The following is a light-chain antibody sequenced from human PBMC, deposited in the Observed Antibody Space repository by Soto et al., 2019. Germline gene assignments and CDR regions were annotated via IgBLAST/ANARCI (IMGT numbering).Light chain of an antibody. Sequence: EIVLTQSPGTLSLSPGERATLSCRASQSISSNYLAWYQQKPGQAPRLLIYGASSRATDIPDRFSGSGSGTDFTITISRLEPEDFAVYYCQHYGSSRWTFGQGTKVEIK. CDR3: QHYGSSRWT. J-gene: IGKJ1*01. CDR2: GAS. CDR1: QSISSNY. V-gene: IGKV3-20*01.